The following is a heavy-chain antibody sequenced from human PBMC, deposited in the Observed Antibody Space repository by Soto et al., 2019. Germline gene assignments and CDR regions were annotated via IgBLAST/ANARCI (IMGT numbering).Heavy chain of an antibody. CDR1: GYTFTTYD. CDR3: ARASMYIWYDH. V-gene: IGHV1-8*01. Sequence: ASVKVSCKASGYTFTTYDINWVRQASGQGLEWMGCVNPSSGNTVYARKFHGRVTMTRDTSISTAYMELNSLESDDTAIYDCARASMYIWYDHWGQGTLVTVSS. CDR2: VNPSSGNT. J-gene: IGHJ5*02. D-gene: IGHD1-20*01.